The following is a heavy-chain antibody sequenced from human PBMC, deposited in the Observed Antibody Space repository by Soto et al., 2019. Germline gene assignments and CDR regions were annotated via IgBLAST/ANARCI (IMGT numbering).Heavy chain of an antibody. CDR2: INPASGST. J-gene: IGHJ1*01. CDR3: ARDLAAGEH. D-gene: IGHD6-13*01. Sequence: QVQLVQSGAEVKKPGASVKLSCRTSGYTFTHYYIHWVRQAPGQGLEWLGIINPASGSTNYAQELQGRVTLTMDTSTTTVYMDLSVLRAEATAIFYCARDLAAGEHWGQGTLVTVSS. CDR1: GYTFTHYY. V-gene: IGHV1-46*04.